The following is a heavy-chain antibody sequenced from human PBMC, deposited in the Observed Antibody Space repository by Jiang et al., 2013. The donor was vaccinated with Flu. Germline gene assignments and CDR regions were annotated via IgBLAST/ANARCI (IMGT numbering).Heavy chain of an antibody. CDR3: ARHYDILTGRELDFDS. CDR2: VYYSGTT. Sequence: LLKPSETLSLTCTVSGDSISTTTYYWGWIRQPPGKGLEWIGSVYYSGTTFYNPSLKSRITISVDTSKNQFSLRLRSVTAADTAVYYCARHYDILTGRELDFDSWGQGTLVTVSS. D-gene: IGHD3-9*01. CDR1: GDSISTTTYY. J-gene: IGHJ4*02. V-gene: IGHV4-39*01.